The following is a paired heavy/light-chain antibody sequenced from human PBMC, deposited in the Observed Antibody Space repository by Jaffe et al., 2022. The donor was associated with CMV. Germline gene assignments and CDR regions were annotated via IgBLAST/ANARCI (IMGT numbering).Light chain of an antibody. V-gene: IGLV5-45*03. Sequence: QAVLTQPSSLSASPGASASLTCTLRSGINVGTYRIYWFQQNPGSPPQYLLRYKSDSDKQQGSGVPSRFSGSKDGSANAGILLISGLQSEDEADYYCMIWHNSAWVFGGGTKLTVL. CDR3: MIWHNSAWV. CDR2: YKSDSDK. J-gene: IGLJ3*02. CDR1: SGINVGTYR.
Heavy chain of an antibody. D-gene: IGHD3-16*01. V-gene: IGHV3-64D*06. CDR1: GFTFSSYA. CDR3: LKGCTYTNCLEGDEVGFDH. CDR2: INKIGDHT. J-gene: IGHJ4*02. Sequence: EVQLVESGGGLVQPGGSLRLSCSASGFTFSSYAMHWVRQAPGKGLEYVSGINKIGDHTYYPDSVKGRFTISRDNSENTLYLQLSSLRGEDTAVYYCLKGCTYTNCLEGDEVGFDHWGQGTLVTVSS.